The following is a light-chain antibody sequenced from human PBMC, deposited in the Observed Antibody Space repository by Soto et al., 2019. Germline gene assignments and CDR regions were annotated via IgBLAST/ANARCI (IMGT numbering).Light chain of an antibody. V-gene: IGKV1-5*01. CDR2: DAS. J-gene: IGKJ1*01. Sequence: DLQMTQSPSTLSASVGDRVTITCRASQSIRNWLAWYQQKPGKAPKLLIYDASSLESGVPSRFSGSGSGTEFTLTISSLQPDDFATYYCQHYNAFPWPFGQGTKVDIK. CDR1: QSIRNW. CDR3: QHYNAFPWP.